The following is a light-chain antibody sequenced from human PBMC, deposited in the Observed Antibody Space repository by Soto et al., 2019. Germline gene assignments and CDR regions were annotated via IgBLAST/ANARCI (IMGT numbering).Light chain of an antibody. CDR3: QQYGSSPSWT. CDR2: GAS. V-gene: IGKV3-20*01. CDR1: QSVSSSY. Sequence: EIVLTQSPGTMSLSPGERATISCRASQSVSSSYLAWYQQKPGQAPRLLIYGASSRATGIPDRFSGSGSGTDFTLTISRLEPEDFAVYYCQQYGSSPSWTFGQGTKVEIK. J-gene: IGKJ1*01.